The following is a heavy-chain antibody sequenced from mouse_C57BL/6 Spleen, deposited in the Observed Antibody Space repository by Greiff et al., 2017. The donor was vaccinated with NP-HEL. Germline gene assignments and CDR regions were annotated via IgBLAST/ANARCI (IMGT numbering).Heavy chain of an antibody. CDR1: GFNIKDDY. J-gene: IGHJ3*01. D-gene: IGHD1-1*01. CDR3: TTSIYYGSSAFAY. V-gene: IGHV14-4*01. Sequence: VQLKESGAELVRPGASVKLSCTASGFNIKDDYMHWVKQRPEQGLEWIGWIDPENGDTEYASKFQGKATITADTSSNTAYLQLSSLTSEDTAVYYCTTSIYYGSSAFAYWGQGTLVTVSA. CDR2: IDPENGDT.